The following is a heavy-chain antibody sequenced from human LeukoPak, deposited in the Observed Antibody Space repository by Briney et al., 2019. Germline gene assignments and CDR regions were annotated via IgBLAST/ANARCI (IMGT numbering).Heavy chain of an antibody. CDR3: AKDSDITGTTGDWFDP. D-gene: IGHD1-7*01. V-gene: IGHV3-23*01. CDR2: ISGSGGST. CDR1: GFTFSSYA. Sequence: SGGSLRLSCAASGFTFSSYAMSWVRQAPGKGLEWVSAISGSGGSTYYAGSVKGRFTISRDNSKNTLYLQMNSLRAEDTAVYYCAKDSDITGTTGDWFDPWGQGTLVTVSS. J-gene: IGHJ5*02.